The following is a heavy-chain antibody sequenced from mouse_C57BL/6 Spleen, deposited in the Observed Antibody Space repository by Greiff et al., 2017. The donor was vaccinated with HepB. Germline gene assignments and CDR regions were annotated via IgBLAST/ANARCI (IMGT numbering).Heavy chain of an antibody. CDR3: ARDHDDGYYRFAY. Sequence: EVKLMESGGGLVKPGGSLKLSCAASGFTFSSYAMSWVRQTPEKRLEWVANISDGGSYTYYPDNVKGRFTTSRDNAKNNLYLQMSHLKSEDTAMYYCARDHDDGYYRFAYWGQGTLGTVSA. J-gene: IGHJ3*01. V-gene: IGHV5-4*01. CDR2: ISDGGSYT. D-gene: IGHD2-3*01. CDR1: GFTFSSYA.